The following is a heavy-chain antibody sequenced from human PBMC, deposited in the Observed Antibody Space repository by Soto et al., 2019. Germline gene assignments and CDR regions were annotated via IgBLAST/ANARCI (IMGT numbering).Heavy chain of an antibody. J-gene: IGHJ5*02. D-gene: IGHD3-3*01. CDR2: INSDGSST. CDR1: GFTFSSYW. Sequence: GSLRLSCAASGFTFSSYWMHWVRQAPGKGLVWVSRINSDGSSTSYADSVKGRFTISRDNAKNTLYLQMNSLRAEDTAVYYCARASKTIFGVVIGGDWFDPWGQGTLVTVSS. CDR3: ARASKTIFGVVIGGDWFDP. V-gene: IGHV3-74*01.